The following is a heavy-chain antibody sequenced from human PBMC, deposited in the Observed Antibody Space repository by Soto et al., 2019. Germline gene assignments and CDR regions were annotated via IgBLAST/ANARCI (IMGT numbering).Heavy chain of an antibody. D-gene: IGHD4-17*01. CDR2: ISGSGGST. CDR1: GFTFSSYA. V-gene: IGHV3-23*01. CDR3: AKAGKYGDYRGEGLFDP. J-gene: IGHJ5*02. Sequence: GGSLRLSCAASGFTFSSYAMSWVRQAPGKGLEWVSAISGSGGSTYYADSVKGRFTISRDNSKNTLYLQMNSLRAEDTAVYYCAKAGKYGDYRGEGLFDPWGQGTLVTVSS.